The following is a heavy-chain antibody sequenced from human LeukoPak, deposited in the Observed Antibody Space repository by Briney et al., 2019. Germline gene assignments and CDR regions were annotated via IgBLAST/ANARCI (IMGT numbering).Heavy chain of an antibody. CDR1: GFTFSSYA. D-gene: IGHD2-2*01. CDR3: AKSVRIVVVPAATPPLDY. J-gene: IGHJ4*02. CDR2: ISGSGGST. Sequence: GGSLRLSCAASGFTFSSYAMSWVRQAPGKGLEWVSAISGSGGSTYYADSVKGRFTISRDNSKNTLYLRMNSLRAEDTAVYYCAKSVRIVVVPAATPPLDYWGQGTLVTVSS. V-gene: IGHV3-23*01.